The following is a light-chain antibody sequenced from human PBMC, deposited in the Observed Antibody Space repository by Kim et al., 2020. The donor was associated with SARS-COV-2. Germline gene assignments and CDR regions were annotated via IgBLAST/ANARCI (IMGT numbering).Light chain of an antibody. J-gene: IGLJ3*02. CDR1: NIGSKS. CDR2: YDS. V-gene: IGLV3-21*04. CDR3: QVWDSSSDHWV. Sequence: PGKTARFTCGGNNIGSKSVHWYQQKPGQAPVLVIYYDSDRPSGIPERFSGSNSGNTATLTISRVEAGDEADYYCQVWDSSSDHWVFGGGTQLTVL.